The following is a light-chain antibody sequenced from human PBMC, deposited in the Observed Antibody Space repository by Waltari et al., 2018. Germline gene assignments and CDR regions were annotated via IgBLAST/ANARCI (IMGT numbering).Light chain of an antibody. CDR3: QQYNVWPPIT. J-gene: IGKJ5*01. CDR1: QNIYTN. CDR2: RAS. Sequence: EVVMTQSPATLSVSPGERATLSCRASQNIYTNLAWYQQSPGQPPRLLIYRASARASGVPARSSGSGSGTEFTLTISNLQSEDSAVYYCQQYNVWPPITFGQGTRLEFK. V-gene: IGKV3-15*01.